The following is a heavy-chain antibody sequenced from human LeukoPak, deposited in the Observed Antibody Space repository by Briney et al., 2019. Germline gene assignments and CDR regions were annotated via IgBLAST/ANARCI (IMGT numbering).Heavy chain of an antibody. CDR2: IYPGDSDT. Sequence: RGESLKISCKGSGYSITSYWIGLLRQIPGKGLEWVWIIYPGDSDTRYSPSFQGQVTISADKSISTAYLQWSSLKASDTAMYYCARQSAPFCSGGSCFVYWGQGTLVTVSS. D-gene: IGHD2-15*01. V-gene: IGHV5-51*01. CDR3: ARQSAPFCSGGSCFVY. J-gene: IGHJ4*02. CDR1: GYSITSYW.